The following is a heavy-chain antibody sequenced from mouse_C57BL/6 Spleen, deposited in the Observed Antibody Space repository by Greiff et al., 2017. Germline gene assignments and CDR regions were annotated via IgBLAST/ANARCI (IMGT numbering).Heavy chain of an antibody. V-gene: IGHV1-52*01. J-gene: IGHJ4*01. CDR1: GYTFTSYW. Sequence: QVQLQQPGAELVRPGSSVKLSCKASGYTFTSYWMHWVKQRPIQGLEWIGNIDPSDSETHYNQKFKDKATLTVDKSSSTAYMQLSSLTSEDSAVYYCARLRGGAMDYWGQGTSVTVSS. CDR3: ARLRGGAMDY. CDR2: IDPSDSET. D-gene: IGHD3-2*02.